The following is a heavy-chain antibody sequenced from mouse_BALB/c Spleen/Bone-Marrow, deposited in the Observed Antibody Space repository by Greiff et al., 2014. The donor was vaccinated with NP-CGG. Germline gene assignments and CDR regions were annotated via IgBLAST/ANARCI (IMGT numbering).Heavy chain of an antibody. J-gene: IGHJ3*01. D-gene: IGHD2-14*01. CDR1: GYTFTSYW. Sequence: VQLQQSGAELAKPGASVKMSCKASGYTFTSYWMHWVKQRPGQGLEWIGYINPSTSYTEYNQKFKDKATLTADKSSSTAYMQLSSLTSEDSAVYYCAREGYDPWFAYWGQGTLVTVSA. V-gene: IGHV1-7*01. CDR2: INPSTSYT. CDR3: AREGYDPWFAY.